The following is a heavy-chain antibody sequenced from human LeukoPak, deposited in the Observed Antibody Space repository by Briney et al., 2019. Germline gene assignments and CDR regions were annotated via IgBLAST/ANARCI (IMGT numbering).Heavy chain of an antibody. CDR2: IIPILGIA. Sequence: ASVKVSCKASGGTFSSYAISWVRQAPGQGLEWMGRIIPILGIANYAQKFQGRVTITADKSTSTAYMELSSLRSEDTAVYYCARDGATGRGYYYYYYGMDVWGQGTTVTVSS. CDR3: ARDGATGRGYYYYYYGMDV. J-gene: IGHJ6*02. CDR1: GGTFSSYA. V-gene: IGHV1-69*04. D-gene: IGHD3-9*01.